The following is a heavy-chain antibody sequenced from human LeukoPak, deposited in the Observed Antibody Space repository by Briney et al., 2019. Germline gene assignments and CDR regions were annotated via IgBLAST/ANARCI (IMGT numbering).Heavy chain of an antibody. Sequence: PSETLSLTCTVSGGSISSSSYYWGWIRQPPGKGLEWIGSIYYSGSTYYNPSLKSRVTISVDTSKNQFSLKLSSVTAADTAVYYCARAAGSGFDPWGQGTLVTVSS. CDR3: ARAAGSGFDP. CDR1: GGSISSSSYY. D-gene: IGHD6-25*01. CDR2: IYYSGST. J-gene: IGHJ5*02. V-gene: IGHV4-39*07.